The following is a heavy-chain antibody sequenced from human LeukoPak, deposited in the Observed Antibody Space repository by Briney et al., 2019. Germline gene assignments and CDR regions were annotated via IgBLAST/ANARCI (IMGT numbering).Heavy chain of an antibody. J-gene: IGHJ4*02. V-gene: IGHV4-39*01. CDR1: GGSVSSSSYY. Sequence: SETLSLTCAVSGGSVSSSSYYWGWIRQSPGKGLEWIGNIYYNENTYYNPSLMSRVTISVDTSNNQFSLSLSSMTAADTAVYYCARRRGGYFDYWGKGALVTVSS. CDR2: IYYNENT. CDR3: ARRRGGYFDY. D-gene: IGHD3-10*01.